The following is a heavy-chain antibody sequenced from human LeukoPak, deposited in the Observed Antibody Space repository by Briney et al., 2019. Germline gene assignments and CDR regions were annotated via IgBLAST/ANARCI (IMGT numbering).Heavy chain of an antibody. J-gene: IGHJ4*02. CDR1: GFTFSSYW. CDR3: AKYRTVTLSRGTWDFDY. Sequence: GGSLRLSCAASGFTFSSYWMSWVRQAPGKGLEWVANIKQDGSEKYYVDSVKGRFTISRDNAKNSLYLQMNSLRAEDTAVYYCAKYRTVTLSRGTWDFDYWGQGTLVTVSS. V-gene: IGHV3-7*03. CDR2: IKQDGSEK. D-gene: IGHD4-11*01.